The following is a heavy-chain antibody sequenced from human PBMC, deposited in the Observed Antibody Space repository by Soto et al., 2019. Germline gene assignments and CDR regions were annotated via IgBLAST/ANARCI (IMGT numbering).Heavy chain of an antibody. Sequence: GGSLRLSCAASGFTFSSYGMHRVRQDPGKGLEWVAVIWYDGSNKYYADSVKTRLTISKDTSKNQVVLTMTNMDPVDTATYYCARIRKMATTYFYMDVWGIGTTVTVSS. CDR3: ARIRKMATTYFYMDV. CDR2: IWYDGSNK. J-gene: IGHJ6*03. D-gene: IGHD5-12*01. V-gene: IGHV3-33*03. CDR1: GFTFSSYG.